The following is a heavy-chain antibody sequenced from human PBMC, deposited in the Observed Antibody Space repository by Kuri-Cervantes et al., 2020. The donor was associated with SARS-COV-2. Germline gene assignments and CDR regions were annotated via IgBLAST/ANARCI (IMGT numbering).Heavy chain of an antibody. Sequence: GGSLRLSCQGSGYSFSSYWIGWVRQMPGKGLEWMGIIYPADSETRYSPSFQGQVTISADKSTTTAYLQWSSLKASDTAMYYCAREMSESTSGSWFDPWGQGTLVTVSS. J-gene: IGHJ5*02. CDR2: IYPADSET. CDR1: GYSFSSYW. V-gene: IGHV5-51*01. D-gene: IGHD1-1*01. CDR3: AREMSESTSGSWFDP.